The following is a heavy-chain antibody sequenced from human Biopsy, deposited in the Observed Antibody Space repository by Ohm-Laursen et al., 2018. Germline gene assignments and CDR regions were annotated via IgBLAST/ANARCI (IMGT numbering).Heavy chain of an antibody. Sequence: TLSLTCSVYGESFNGYYWSWIRQTPGKGLEWIGEINHSGRTNYNPSLKSRVTISVDTSKNQFSLNVRSVTAADTAVYYCVRGVDYYDPYHYYALDVWGQGTTVTVSS. CDR1: GESFNGYY. CDR3: VRGVDYYDPYHYYALDV. V-gene: IGHV4-34*01. D-gene: IGHD3-22*01. J-gene: IGHJ6*02. CDR2: INHSGRT.